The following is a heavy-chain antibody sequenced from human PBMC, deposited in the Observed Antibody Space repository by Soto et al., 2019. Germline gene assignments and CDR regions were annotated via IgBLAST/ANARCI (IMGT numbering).Heavy chain of an antibody. CDR1: A. CDR3: QGIGTKYGSSSGSRY. V-gene: IGHV1-3*01. J-gene: IGHJ4*02. CDR2: INAGNGNT. Sequence: ARCSLHQDKGQRLEWMGWINAGNGNTKYSQKFQGRVTITRDTSASTAYMELSSLRSEDTAVYFCQGIGTKYGSSSGSRYWGKGTLVTV. D-gene: IGHD6-6*01.